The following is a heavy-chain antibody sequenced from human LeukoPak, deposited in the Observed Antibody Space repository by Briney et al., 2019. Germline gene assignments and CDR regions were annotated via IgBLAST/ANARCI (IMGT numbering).Heavy chain of an antibody. CDR1: GGSISSYY. V-gene: IGHV4-59*12. Sequence: SETLSLTCTVSGGSISSYYWSWIRQPPGKGLEWIGYIYYSGSTNYNPSLKSRVTISVDKSKNQFSLKLSSVTAADTAVYYCARVLIRYFDWHKRRYYFDYWGQGALVTVSS. D-gene: IGHD3-9*01. CDR2: IYYSGST. J-gene: IGHJ4*02. CDR3: ARVLIRYFDWHKRRYYFDY.